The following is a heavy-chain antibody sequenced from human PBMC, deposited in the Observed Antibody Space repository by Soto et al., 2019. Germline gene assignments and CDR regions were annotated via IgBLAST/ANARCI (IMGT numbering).Heavy chain of an antibody. Sequence: GGSLRLSCAASGFTFSSYAMSWVRQAPGKGLEWVSSMSPSGGSTSYADSVKGRFTISRDNSKNTLYLQMNSLRAEDTAVYYCAKRGGSYSRSLAINFDYWGQGTLVTVSS. CDR1: GFTFSSYA. CDR2: MSPSGGST. J-gene: IGHJ4*02. CDR3: AKRGGSYSRSLAINFDY. V-gene: IGHV3-23*01. D-gene: IGHD2-15*01.